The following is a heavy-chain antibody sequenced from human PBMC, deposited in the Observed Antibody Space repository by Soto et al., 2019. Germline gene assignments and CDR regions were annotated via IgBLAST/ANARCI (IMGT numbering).Heavy chain of an antibody. V-gene: IGHV1-18*04. D-gene: IGHD2-2*01. Sequence: ASVPFSCTASGYTSAYFGIILVRQAPGQGLEWMGWVSGNNGVSNPAPKVQGRITMTLDTSTGVSYMALRSLRSDDTAIYYCVRDQKYFRVNGNWFDSWGQGTLVNVAS. CDR1: GYTSAYFG. CDR2: VSGNNGVS. CDR3: VRDQKYFRVNGNWFDS. J-gene: IGHJ5*01.